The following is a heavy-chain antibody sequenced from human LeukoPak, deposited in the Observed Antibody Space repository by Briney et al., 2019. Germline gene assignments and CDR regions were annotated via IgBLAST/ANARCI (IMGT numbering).Heavy chain of an antibody. J-gene: IGHJ6*02. V-gene: IGHV1-69*04. CDR1: GGTFSSYA. CDR2: IIPILGIA. CDR3: ANGLVVAATHHYFYYDGMDV. D-gene: IGHD2-15*01. Sequence: SVKVSCKASGGTFSSYAISWVRQAPGQGLEWMGRIIPILGIANYAQKFQGRVTITADKSTSTAYMELSSLRSEDTAVYYCANGLVVAATHHYFYYDGMDVWGQGTTVTVSS.